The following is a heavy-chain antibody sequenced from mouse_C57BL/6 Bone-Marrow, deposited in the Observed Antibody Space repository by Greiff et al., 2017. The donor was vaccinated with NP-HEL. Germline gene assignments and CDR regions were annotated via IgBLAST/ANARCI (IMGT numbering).Heavy chain of an antibody. CDR1: GFTFSDYG. Sequence: EVKLEESGGGLVKPGGSLKLSCAASGFTFSDYGMHWVRQAPEKGLEWVAYISSGSSTIYYADTVKGRFTISRDNAKNTLFLQMTSLRSEDTAMYYCARDYYGRFDYWGQGTTLTVSS. CDR3: ARDYYGRFDY. J-gene: IGHJ2*01. D-gene: IGHD1-1*01. CDR2: ISSGSSTI. V-gene: IGHV5-17*01.